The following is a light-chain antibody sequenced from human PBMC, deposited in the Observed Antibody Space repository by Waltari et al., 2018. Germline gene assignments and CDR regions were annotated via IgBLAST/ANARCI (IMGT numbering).Light chain of an antibody. J-gene: IGKJ4*01. V-gene: IGKV3-20*01. CDR3: QQYGSSPALT. CDR1: QSVSSSY. Sequence: EIVLTQSPGTLSLSPGERATLSCRASQSVSSSYLAWYQQKPGQAPRLLIYGASSRAARIPDRFSGSGSGTDFTLTISRLEPEDFAVYYCQQYGSSPALTFGGGTKVEIK. CDR2: GAS.